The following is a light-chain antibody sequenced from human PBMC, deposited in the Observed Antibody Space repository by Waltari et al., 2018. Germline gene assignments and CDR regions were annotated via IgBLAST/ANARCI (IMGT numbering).Light chain of an antibody. CDR3: QVSDSSSDLVV. Sequence: SYVLTQPPSVSVAPGETSRITCGGNNIGSKVVHWFQHKPGQAPVLVIYYDSDRPSGIPERVSGSNSGNTATLTINRVEAGDEADYYCQVSDSSSDLVVFGGGTKLTVL. CDR2: YDS. V-gene: IGLV3-21*04. CDR1: NIGSKV. J-gene: IGLJ2*01.